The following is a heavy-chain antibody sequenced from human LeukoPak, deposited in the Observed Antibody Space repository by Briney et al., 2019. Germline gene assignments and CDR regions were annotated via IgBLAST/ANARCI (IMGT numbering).Heavy chain of an antibody. CDR3: ASGTSSWTWFDP. CDR2: IYSTGST. V-gene: IGHV4-59*01. Sequence: SETLSLTCTVSGGSTSNCYWSWIRQTPGKGLEWIGFIYSTGSTNYNPSLKGRVTISVDTSKNQFSLKLTSVTAADTAVYYCASGTSSWTWFDPWGQGTPVTVSS. D-gene: IGHD2-2*01. J-gene: IGHJ5*02. CDR1: GGSTSNCY.